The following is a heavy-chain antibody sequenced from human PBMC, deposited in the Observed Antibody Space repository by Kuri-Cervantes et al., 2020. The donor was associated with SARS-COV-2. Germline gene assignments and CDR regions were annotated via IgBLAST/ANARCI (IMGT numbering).Heavy chain of an antibody. CDR1: GFTFSSYW. CDR2: IKSKTDGGTV. D-gene: IGHD3-3*01. Sequence: GESLKISCAASGFTFSSYWMSWVRQAPGKGLEWVGPIKSKTDGGTVEYAAPVKGRFTISRDDSRNTVYLQMNSLKTEDTALYYCTTDPRRMFGWFDSWGQGTLVTVSS. V-gene: IGHV3-15*01. J-gene: IGHJ5*01. CDR3: TTDPRRMFGWFDS.